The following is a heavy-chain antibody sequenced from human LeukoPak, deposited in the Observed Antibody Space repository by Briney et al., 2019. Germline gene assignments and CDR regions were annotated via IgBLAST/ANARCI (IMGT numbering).Heavy chain of an antibody. D-gene: IGHD6-19*01. CDR2: IYYSGST. V-gene: IGHV4-39*01. CDR1: GGSISSSSYY. J-gene: IGHJ5*02. Sequence: PPETLSLTCTVSGGSISSSSYYWGWLRQPPGKGLEWIGSIYYSGSTYYNPSLKSRFTISVDTSKNQFSLKLSYVTAADTAAYYCARALYSSGWASWFDTWGPGTLVTVSS. CDR3: ARALYSSGWASWFDT.